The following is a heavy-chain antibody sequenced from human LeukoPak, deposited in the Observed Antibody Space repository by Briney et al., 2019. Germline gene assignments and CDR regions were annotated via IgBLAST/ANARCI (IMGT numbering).Heavy chain of an antibody. Sequence: PGGSLRLSCAASGFTFSSYAMHWVRQAPGKGLEWVAVISYDGSNKYYADSVKGRFTISRDNSKNTLYLQMNSLRAEDTAVYYCASLAIFGGYSDYWGQGTLVTVSS. CDR1: GFTFSSYA. CDR3: ASLAIFGGYSDY. CDR2: ISYDGSNK. V-gene: IGHV3-30-3*01. D-gene: IGHD3-3*01. J-gene: IGHJ4*02.